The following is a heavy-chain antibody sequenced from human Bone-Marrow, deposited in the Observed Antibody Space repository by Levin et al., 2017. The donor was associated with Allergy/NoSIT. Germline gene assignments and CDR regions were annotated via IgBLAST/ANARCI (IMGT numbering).Heavy chain of an antibody. CDR1: GFTFSSNA. CDR2: IGGSGDST. J-gene: IGHJ4*02. V-gene: IGHV3-23*01. CDR3: ATVPSTVGY. D-gene: IGHD4-11*01. Sequence: GESLKISCAASGFTFSSNAMTWVRQAPGKGLEWVSGIGGSGDSTYYADSVRGRFTISRDNSNNTLYLQMNSLRAEDTAVYFCATVPSTVGYWGQGALVTVSS.